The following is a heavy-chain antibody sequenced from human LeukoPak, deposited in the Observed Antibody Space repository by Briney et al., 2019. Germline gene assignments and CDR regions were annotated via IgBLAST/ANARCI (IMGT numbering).Heavy chain of an antibody. CDR3: ARGAQWLVP. J-gene: IGHJ5*02. V-gene: IGHV1-18*01. CDR1: GYTFTSFV. CDR2: ISGYDGNT. D-gene: IGHD6-19*01. Sequence: ASVKVSCKASGYTFTSFVISWVRQGPGQGLEWMGWISGYDGNTKYAQKFQGRVTMTTDTFTSTAYMELRNLTSDDTAVFYCARGAQWLVPWGQGTLVTVSS.